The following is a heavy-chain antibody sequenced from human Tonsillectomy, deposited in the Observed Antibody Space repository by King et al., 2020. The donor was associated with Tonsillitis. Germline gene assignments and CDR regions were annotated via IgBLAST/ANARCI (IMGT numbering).Heavy chain of an antibody. Sequence: VQLVESGAEVKKPGESLKISCKGSGYRFTNYWIGWVRQMPGKGLEWMGIIYPGDSDIRYSPSFQGQVTISADKSTSTAYLQGSSLKASDTAMYYCATHKYDYVWGNYHYWGQGTLVTVSS. CDR2: IYPGDSDI. J-gene: IGHJ4*02. D-gene: IGHD3-16*02. V-gene: IGHV5-51*01. CDR1: GYRFTNYW. CDR3: ATHKYDYVWGNYHY.